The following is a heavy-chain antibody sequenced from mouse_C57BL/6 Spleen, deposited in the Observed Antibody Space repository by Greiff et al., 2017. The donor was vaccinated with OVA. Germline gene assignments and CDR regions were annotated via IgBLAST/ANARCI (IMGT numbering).Heavy chain of an antibody. V-gene: IGHV1-15*01. D-gene: IGHD2-1*01. Sequence: VQLQQSGAELVRPGASVTLSCKASGYTFTDYEMHWVKQTPVHGLEWIGAIDPETGGTAYNQKFKGKAILTADKSSSTAYMELRSLTSEDSAVYYCTRNLLQWDYWGQGTTLTVSS. J-gene: IGHJ2*01. CDR2: IDPETGGT. CDR1: GYTFTDYE. CDR3: TRNLLQWDY.